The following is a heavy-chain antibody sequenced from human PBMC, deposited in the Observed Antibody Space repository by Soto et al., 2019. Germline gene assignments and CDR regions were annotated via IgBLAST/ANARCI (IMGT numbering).Heavy chain of an antibody. Sequence: ASVKISCKASGCIFTGYHIHWVRQAPGRGLEWMGWINPNSGDTEYAQNFQGRVTMTRDTSFNLVYMEMSGLMSDDTAVYYCARDARGTRGFDEMDIWGQGTTVTAS. CDR2: INPNSGDT. J-gene: IGHJ6*02. CDR1: GCIFTGYH. CDR3: ARDARGTRGFDEMDI. D-gene: IGHD3-9*01. V-gene: IGHV1-2*02.